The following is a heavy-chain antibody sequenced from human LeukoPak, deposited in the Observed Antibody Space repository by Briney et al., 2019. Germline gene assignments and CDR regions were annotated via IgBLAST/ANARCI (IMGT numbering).Heavy chain of an antibody. Sequence: GGSLRLSCAASGFTVSSYAMGWVREAPGKGLEWVSAIGGGGTLYYADSVKGRFSISRDISKNTLLLQMNSLRAEDTAVYYCARRRYDWGGDFANWGQGTLVTVSS. J-gene: IGHJ4*02. CDR1: GFTVSSYA. V-gene: IGHV3-23*01. D-gene: IGHD3-16*01. CDR3: ARRRYDWGGDFAN. CDR2: IGGGGTL.